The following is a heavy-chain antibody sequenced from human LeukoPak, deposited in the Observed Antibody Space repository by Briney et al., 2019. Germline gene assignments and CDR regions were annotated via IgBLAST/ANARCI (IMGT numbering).Heavy chain of an antibody. V-gene: IGHV4-34*01. Sequence: SETLSLTCAVSGGSFSGYYWSWIRQPPGKGLEYIGEINHSGSTKYNPSLKSRVTISVDTSKNQFSLKLCSVTAADTAVYYCARGTYSGYDYFDYWGQGTLVTVSS. CDR3: ARGTYSGYDYFDY. CDR1: GGSFSGYY. J-gene: IGHJ4*02. D-gene: IGHD5-12*01. CDR2: INHSGST.